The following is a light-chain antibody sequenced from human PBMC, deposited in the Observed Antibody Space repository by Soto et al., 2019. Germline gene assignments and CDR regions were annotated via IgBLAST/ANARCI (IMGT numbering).Light chain of an antibody. V-gene: IGKV1-39*01. CDR2: AAS. Sequence: DIQLTQSPYSLSASEGDRVALTCLASQRISTYLNWYQQRPGKAPKLLVYAASSLQSGVPSRFSGSGSGTDFTLTISRLEPEDFAVYYCQQYGSSRGWTFGQGTKVDIK. J-gene: IGKJ1*01. CDR3: QQYGSSRGWT. CDR1: QRISTY.